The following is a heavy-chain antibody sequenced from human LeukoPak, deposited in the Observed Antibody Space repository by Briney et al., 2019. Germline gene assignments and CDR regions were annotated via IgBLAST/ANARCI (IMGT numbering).Heavy chain of an antibody. D-gene: IGHD5-24*01. CDR3: ARDGDAYNFDF. CDR2: IYRDGSNT. CDR1: GFTFSNYW. J-gene: IGHJ4*02. Sequence: PGGSLRLYCAASGFTFSNYWMHWVRQVPGKGLVWVSRIYRDGSNTDYADSVKGRFIISRDNVKNTLYLQMNSLRADDTAVYYCARDGDAYNFDFWGQGALVTVSS. V-gene: IGHV3-74*01.